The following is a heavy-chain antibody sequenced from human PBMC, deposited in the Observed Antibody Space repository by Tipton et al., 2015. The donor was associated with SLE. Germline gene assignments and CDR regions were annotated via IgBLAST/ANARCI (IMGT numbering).Heavy chain of an antibody. CDR2: IFQTGST. D-gene: IGHD2-21*01. CDR1: GGSISSSNW. Sequence: TLSLTCAVSGGSISSSNWWIWVRQSPGKGLEWIGEIFQTGSTNYNPSVKSRVTFSVDKSKNLFSLNLSSVTAADTAVYYCARSMGAGFCRGGDCFEPLDSWGQGTLVTVSS. CDR3: ARSMGAGFCRGGDCFEPLDS. V-gene: IGHV4-4*02. J-gene: IGHJ4*02.